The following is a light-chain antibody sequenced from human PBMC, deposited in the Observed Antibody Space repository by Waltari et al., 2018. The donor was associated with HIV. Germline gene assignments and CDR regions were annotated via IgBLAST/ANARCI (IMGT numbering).Light chain of an antibody. J-gene: IGLJ2*01. CDR1: SSDVGGYNY. V-gene: IGLV2-14*01. CDR3: SSYTSSSTLG. Sequence: QSALTQPASVSGSPGQSITISCTGTSSDVGGYNYVSWYQQYAGKAPKLMIYDVSNRPSGVVNRFSGSRSGNTASLTISGLQAEDEADYYCSSYTSSSTLGFGGGTKLTVL. CDR2: DVS.